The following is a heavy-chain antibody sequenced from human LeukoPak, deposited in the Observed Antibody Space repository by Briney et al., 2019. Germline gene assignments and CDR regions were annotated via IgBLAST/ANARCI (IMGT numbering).Heavy chain of an antibody. J-gene: IGHJ4*02. CDR3: ARDKKSGESSEIDY. CDR1: GFTFSNYW. CDR2: INRDGSTT. Sequence: GGSLRLSCAASGFTFSNYWVHWVRQAPGRGLVWVSCINRDGSTTKYADSVKGRFTVSRDNAKNTLNLQMNSLRAEDTAVYYCARDKKSGESSEIDYWGQGTLVTVSS. D-gene: IGHD3-10*01. V-gene: IGHV3-74*03.